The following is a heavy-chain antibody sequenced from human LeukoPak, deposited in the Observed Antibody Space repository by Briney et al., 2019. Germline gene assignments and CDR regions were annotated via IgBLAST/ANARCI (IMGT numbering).Heavy chain of an antibody. CDR2: IKENGNEQ. V-gene: IGHV3-7*01. D-gene: IGHD1-14*01. J-gene: IGHJ3*02. CDR1: GFTFTSYW. Sequence: GGSLRLSCEASGFTFTSYWMSWVRQAPGKGPEWVAHIKENGNEQYYADSVKGRLTISRDNVKQSLGLQMNSLRVEDTAVYYCARGPGDFDASDIWGQGTMVTVSS. CDR3: ARGPGDFDASDI.